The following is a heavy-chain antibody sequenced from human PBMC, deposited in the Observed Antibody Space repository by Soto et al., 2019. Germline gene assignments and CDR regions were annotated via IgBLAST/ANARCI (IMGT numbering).Heavy chain of an antibody. CDR3: TTSVSPFYRTRWHGAFDM. J-gene: IGHJ3*02. Sequence: PGGSLRLSCAASGFTFSNAWMSWVRQAPGKGLEWVGRIKSESDGGTTDFAAPVKGRFTISRDDLRNTLYLQMDSLTAEDTAVYYCTTSVSPFYRTRWHGAFDMWGQGTMVTVSS. CDR1: GFTFSNAW. D-gene: IGHD1-26*01. CDR2: IKSESDGGTT. V-gene: IGHV3-15*01.